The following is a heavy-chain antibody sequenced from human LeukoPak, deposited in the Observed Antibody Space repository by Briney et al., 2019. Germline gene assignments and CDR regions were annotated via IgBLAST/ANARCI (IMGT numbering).Heavy chain of an antibody. V-gene: IGHV6-1*01. Sequence: SQTLSLTCAISVDSVSSRSAAWTWIRQSPSRGLEWLGRTYYRSKWYNDYAVSVKSRITINPDTSKNQFSLQLNSVTPEDTAVYYCARSTGWLNGHWGQGTLVTVSS. D-gene: IGHD2-8*02. CDR1: VDSVSSRSAA. J-gene: IGHJ4*02. CDR3: ARSTGWLNGH. CDR2: TYYRSKWYN.